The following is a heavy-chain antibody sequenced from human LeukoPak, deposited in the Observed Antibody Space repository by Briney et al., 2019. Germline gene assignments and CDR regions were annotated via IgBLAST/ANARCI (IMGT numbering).Heavy chain of an antibody. CDR2: ISGTGGST. CDR3: AKDSYDSSGSRYDY. J-gene: IGHJ4*02. V-gene: IGHV3-23*01. D-gene: IGHD3-22*01. Sequence: GGSLRLSCAASGFTFSDYAMSWVRQAPGKGLEWVSAISGTGGSTWYADSVKGRVTISRDNSKNTLYLQMNSLRAEDTAVYYCAKDSYDSSGSRYDYWGQGTLVTVSS. CDR1: GFTFSDYA.